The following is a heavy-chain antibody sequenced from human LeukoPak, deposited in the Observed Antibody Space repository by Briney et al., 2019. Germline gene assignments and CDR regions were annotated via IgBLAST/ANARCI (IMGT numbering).Heavy chain of an antibody. V-gene: IGHV3-74*01. J-gene: IGHJ3*02. CDR1: GFTFSSYW. D-gene: IGHD2-2*01. CDR3: ARDWRYCSSTSCRSDAFDI. CDR2: INSDGSST. Sequence: GGSLRLSCAASGFTFSSYWMHWVRQAPGKGLVWVSRINSDGSSTSYADSVKGRFTISRDNAQNTLYLQMNSLRAEDTAVYYCARDWRYCSSTSCRSDAFDIWGQGTMVTVSS.